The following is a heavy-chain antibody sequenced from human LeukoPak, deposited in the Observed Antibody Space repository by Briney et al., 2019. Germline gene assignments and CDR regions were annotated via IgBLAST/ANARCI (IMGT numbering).Heavy chain of an antibody. CDR1: GFTFSEYA. CDR2: SSSGGSNT. V-gene: IGHV3-23*05. J-gene: IGHJ3*01. Sequence: GGSLRLSCAASGFTFSEYALFWVRQAPGEGLEWVSSSSSGGSNTLYADAVKGRFTISRDNSKNTLYLQMDSLRAEDTAVYFCGRDPNGDYVGAFEFWGHGTMVTVSS. CDR3: GRDPNGDYVGAFEF. D-gene: IGHD4-17*01.